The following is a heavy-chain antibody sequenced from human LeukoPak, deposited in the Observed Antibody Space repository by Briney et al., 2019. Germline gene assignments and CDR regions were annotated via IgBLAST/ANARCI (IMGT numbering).Heavy chain of an antibody. V-gene: IGHV4-34*01. Sequence: SETLPLTCAVYGGSFSGYYWSWIRQPPGKGLEWIGEINHSGSTNYNPSLKSRVTISVDTSKNQFSLKLSSVTAADTAVYYCARGAVAGLDYWGQGTLVTVSS. CDR2: INHSGST. CDR1: GGSFSGYY. D-gene: IGHD6-19*01. J-gene: IGHJ4*02. CDR3: ARGAVAGLDY.